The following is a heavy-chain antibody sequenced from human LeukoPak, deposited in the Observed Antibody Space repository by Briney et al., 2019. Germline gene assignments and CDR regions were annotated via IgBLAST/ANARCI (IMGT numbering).Heavy chain of an antibody. J-gene: IGHJ4*02. V-gene: IGHV3-30*18. CDR3: AKLYCSSTSCTDY. CDR1: GFTFSSYG. Sequence: GRSLRLSCAASGFTFSSYGMHWVRQAPGKGLEWVAVISYDGSNKYYADSVKGRFTISRDNSKNTLYLQMNSLRAEDTAVYYRAKLYCSSTSCTDYWGQGTLVTVSS. D-gene: IGHD2-2*01. CDR2: ISYDGSNK.